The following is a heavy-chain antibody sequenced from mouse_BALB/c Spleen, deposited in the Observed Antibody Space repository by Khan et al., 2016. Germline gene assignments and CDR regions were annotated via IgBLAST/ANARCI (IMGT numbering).Heavy chain of an antibody. J-gene: IGHJ4*01. CDR3: PKIYYGHSEGNFYAMDY. CDR1: GFNIKDTY. Sequence: VQLKESGAELVKPGASVRLSCTTSGFNIKDTYIHWVKQRPEQGLEWIGRIDPANGNTEYAPKFQGKATITADTSSNTAYLQLSSLTSEDTAVYYCPKIYYGHSEGNFYAMDYWGQGTSVTVSS. CDR2: IDPANGNT. D-gene: IGHD2-1*01. V-gene: IGHV14-3*02.